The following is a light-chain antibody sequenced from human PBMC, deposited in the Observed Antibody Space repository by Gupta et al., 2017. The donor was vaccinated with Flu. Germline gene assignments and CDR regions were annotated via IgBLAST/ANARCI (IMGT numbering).Light chain of an antibody. Sequence: GTLSLSPGERVTLSCRASQSVTNNLLTWYQQKPGQAPRLLIYGASSRATGIPDRFSGSGSGTXFTLTIXRLEPEDFAVYYCQQYGMSMYTFGXGTKLEIK. CDR2: GAS. CDR3: QQYGMSMYT. J-gene: IGKJ2*01. V-gene: IGKV3-20*01. CDR1: QSVTNNL.